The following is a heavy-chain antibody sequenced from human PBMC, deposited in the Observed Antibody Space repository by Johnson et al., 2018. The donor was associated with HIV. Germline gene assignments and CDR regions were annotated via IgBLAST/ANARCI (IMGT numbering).Heavy chain of an antibody. Sequence: QVQLVESGGGVVQPGRSLRLSCAASGFTFSSYGMHWVRQAPGKGLEWVAGISFAGTNQYYADSVRGRFSISRDNSKNTLYLQMNSLKTEDTAVYYCSTDLGLEWSEGNDAFDVWGQGTMVTVSS. D-gene: IGHD3-3*01. CDR1: GFTFSSYG. J-gene: IGHJ3*01. V-gene: IGHV3-33*05. CDR3: STDLGLEWSEGNDAFDV. CDR2: ISFAGTNQ.